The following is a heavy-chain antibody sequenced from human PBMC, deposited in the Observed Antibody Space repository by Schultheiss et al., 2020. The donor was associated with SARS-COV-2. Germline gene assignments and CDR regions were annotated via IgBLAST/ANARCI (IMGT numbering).Heavy chain of an antibody. Sequence: SETLSLTCTVSSGSISKYFWSWIRQPPGKGLEWIGYVSYSGSTNYSPSLKSRVTISVDTSKNQFSLKLSSVTAADTAVYYCARHETGVGLDYWGQGTLVTVSS. D-gene: IGHD3-3*01. J-gene: IGHJ4*02. V-gene: IGHV4-59*08. CDR3: ARHETGVGLDY. CDR2: VSYSGST. CDR1: SGSISKYF.